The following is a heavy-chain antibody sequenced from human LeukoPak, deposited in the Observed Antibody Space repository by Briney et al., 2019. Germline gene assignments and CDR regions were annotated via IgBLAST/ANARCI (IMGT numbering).Heavy chain of an antibody. V-gene: IGHV4-59*01. Sequence: SETLSLTCTVSGGSISDYYWSWIRQPPGKGLEWIGYIYDSGSTNYNPSLKSRVTISVDTSKNQFSLRLSSVTAADTAVYYCARERDYYYIDVWGKGTTVTVSS. CDR2: IYDSGST. CDR3: ARERDYYYIDV. J-gene: IGHJ6*03. CDR1: GGSISDYY.